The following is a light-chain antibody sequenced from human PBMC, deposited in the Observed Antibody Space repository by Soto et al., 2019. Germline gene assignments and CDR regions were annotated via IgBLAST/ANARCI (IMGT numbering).Light chain of an antibody. CDR2: DAS. J-gene: IGKJ4*01. CDR3: QQRSNWLLT. CDR1: RSVSSY. Sequence: EIVLTQSPATLSLSPGERATLSCRASRSVSSYLGWYQQKPGQAPRLLIYDASNRATGIPARFSGSGSGTDFTLTISSLEPEDFAVYYCQQRSNWLLTFGGGTKVEIK. V-gene: IGKV3-11*01.